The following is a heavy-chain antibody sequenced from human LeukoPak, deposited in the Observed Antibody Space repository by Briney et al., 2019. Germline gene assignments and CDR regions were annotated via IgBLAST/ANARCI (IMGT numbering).Heavy chain of an antibody. V-gene: IGHV3-7*01. CDR2: IKQDGSEK. J-gene: IGHJ5*02. D-gene: IGHD4-17*01. Sequence: GGSLRLSCAASGFTFSNYWISWVRQAPGKGLEWVANIKQDGSEKYYVNSVKGRFTISRDNAKNSLYLQMNSLRAEDTAVYYCAKDRTVTTGWFDPWGQGTLVTVSS. CDR3: AKDRTVTTGWFDP. CDR1: GFTFSNYW.